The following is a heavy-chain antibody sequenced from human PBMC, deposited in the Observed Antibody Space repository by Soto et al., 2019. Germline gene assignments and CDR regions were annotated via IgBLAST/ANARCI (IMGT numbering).Heavy chain of an antibody. V-gene: IGHV1-18*01. J-gene: IGHJ4*02. CDR3: ARDAEKYYDILTGYYKMTYFDY. Sequence: ASVKVSCKASGYTFTSYGISWVRQAPGQGLEWMGWISAYNGNTKYSQKFQGRVTITRDTSASTAYMELSSLRSEDTAVYYCARDAEKYYDILTGYYKMTYFDYWGQGTLVTVSS. CDR1: GYTFTSYG. CDR2: ISAYNGNT. D-gene: IGHD3-9*01.